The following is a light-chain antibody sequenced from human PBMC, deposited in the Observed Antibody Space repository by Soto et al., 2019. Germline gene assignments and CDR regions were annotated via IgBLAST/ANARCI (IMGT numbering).Light chain of an antibody. V-gene: IGKV3-20*01. CDR2: GTS. CDR3: QHYSRTLPWT. Sequence: EIVLTQSQGTLSLSPGETPTLSCRASQTVGTNFLAWYQQKPGQAPXLXXFGTSNRATDIPDRFGGSGSGTDFSLTISRLEPEDVAVYYCQHYSRTLPWTFGQGTKVDIK. J-gene: IGKJ1*01. CDR1: QTVGTNF.